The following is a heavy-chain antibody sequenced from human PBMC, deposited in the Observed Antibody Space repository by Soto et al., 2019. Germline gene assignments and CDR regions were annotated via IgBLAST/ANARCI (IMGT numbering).Heavy chain of an antibody. Sequence: QVHLQESGPGLEKPSETLSLTCTVSGDPISSHYWSWIRQPPGKGLEWIGNIHYSGSTDYNPSLMSRVSVSFDTSKIQFSLKVNSVTAADTAVYYCARVGFCIGGSCASDRWFDPWGQGTLVTVSS. V-gene: IGHV4-59*11. J-gene: IGHJ5*02. CDR2: IHYSGST. CDR1: GDPISSHY. CDR3: ARVGFCIGGSCASDRWFDP. D-gene: IGHD2-15*01.